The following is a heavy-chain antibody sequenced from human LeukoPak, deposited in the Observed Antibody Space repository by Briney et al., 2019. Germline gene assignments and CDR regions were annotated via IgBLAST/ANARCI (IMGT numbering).Heavy chain of an antibody. J-gene: IGHJ4*02. D-gene: IGHD6-19*01. CDR2: ITGDGTNI. CDR3: AADRGGWSY. CDR1: GFTFSNYL. Sequence: GGSLRLSCAASGFTFSNYLMHLVRQAPGKGLVWVSRITGDGTNIIYADSVKGRFTISRDNAKNTLYLQMNSLRAGDTAVYYCAADRGGWSYWGQGTLVTVSS. V-gene: IGHV3-74*01.